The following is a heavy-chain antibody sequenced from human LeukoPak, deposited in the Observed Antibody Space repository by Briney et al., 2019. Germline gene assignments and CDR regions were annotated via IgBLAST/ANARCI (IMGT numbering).Heavy chain of an antibody. V-gene: IGHV4-39*02. CDR1: GASISNSFYF. CDR2: IRYSGSA. Sequence: PSETLSLTCTVSGASISNSFYFWGWVRQPPGTGLEWIGHIRYSGSAYHNPSLKSRVTISVDTSKNQFSLKLDSVTAADTAVYYCARDGPPSPRGYHDAFDIWGQGTMVTVSS. CDR3: ARDGPPSPRGYHDAFDI. J-gene: IGHJ3*02. D-gene: IGHD6-25*01.